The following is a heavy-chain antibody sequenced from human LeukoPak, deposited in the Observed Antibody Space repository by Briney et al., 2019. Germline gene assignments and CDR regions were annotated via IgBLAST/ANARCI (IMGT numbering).Heavy chain of an antibody. CDR3: ARLGSISWYDDLYL. CDR2: INCKSGAT. CDR1: GYTFTGYY. J-gene: IGHJ3*01. V-gene: IGHV1-2*02. D-gene: IGHD2-2*01. Sequence: ASVKVSCKSFGYTFTGYYMHWLRQAPGRGLEWMGWINCKSGATNYAQRFQGRVTMTRDTSTRTAYMELSRLGSDDTAVYYCARLGSISWYDDLYLWGQGTMVTVSS.